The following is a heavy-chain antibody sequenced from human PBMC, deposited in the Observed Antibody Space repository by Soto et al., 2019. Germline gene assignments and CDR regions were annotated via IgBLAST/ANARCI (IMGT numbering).Heavy chain of an antibody. CDR3: PIWFVGTVGTPDT. D-gene: IGHD3-10*01. CDR2: IYHSGST. CDR1: GGSISSGGYS. V-gene: IGHV4-30-2*01. J-gene: IGHJ4*02. Sequence: PSETLSLTCAVSGGSISSGGYSWNWIRQPPGKGLEWIGYIYHSGSTYYNPSLKSRVTISVDRSKNQFSLKLSSVTAADTAVYYCPIWFVGTVGTPDTWGQGRLGALSS.